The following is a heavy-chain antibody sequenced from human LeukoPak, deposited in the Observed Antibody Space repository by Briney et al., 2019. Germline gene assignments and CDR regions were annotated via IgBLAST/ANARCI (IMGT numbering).Heavy chain of an antibody. J-gene: IGHJ6*02. CDR1: GYTFTSYG. Sequence: ASVKVSCKASGYTFTSYGISWVRQAPGQGLEWMGWISAYNGNTNYAQKLQGRVTMTTDTSTSTAYMELRSLRSDDTAVYYCARGAYSYGPKYYYYGTDVWGQGTTVTVSS. CDR2: ISAYNGNT. V-gene: IGHV1-18*01. CDR3: ARGAYSYGPKYYYYGTDV. D-gene: IGHD5-18*01.